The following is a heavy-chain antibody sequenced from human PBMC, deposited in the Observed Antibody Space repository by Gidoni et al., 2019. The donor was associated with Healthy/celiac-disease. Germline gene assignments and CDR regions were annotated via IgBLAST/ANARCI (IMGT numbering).Heavy chain of an antibody. CDR2: INSDGSST. Sequence: EFQLVESGGGLVQTGGSLRVSCAASGFSFSSYWMHWVRQAPGQGLVWVSRINSDGSSTSYADSVKGRFTISRDNAKNTLYLQMNSLRAEDTAVYYCARVWSGQKYFDYWGQGTLVTVSS. D-gene: IGHD3-16*01. CDR1: GFSFSSYW. V-gene: IGHV3-74*01. CDR3: ARVWSGQKYFDY. J-gene: IGHJ4*02.